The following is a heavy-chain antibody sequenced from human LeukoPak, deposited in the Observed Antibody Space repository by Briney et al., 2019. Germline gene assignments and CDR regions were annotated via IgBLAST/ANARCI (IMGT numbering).Heavy chain of an antibody. D-gene: IGHD1-7*01. CDR3: ARGNSRYYYYGMDV. CDR2: IYHSGST. J-gene: IGHJ6*04. V-gene: IGHV4-30-2*01. CDR1: GGSISSGGYS. Sequence: PSETLSLTCAVSGGSISSGGYSWSWIRQPPGKGLEWIGYIYHSGSTYYNPPLKSRVTISVDRSKNQFSLKLSSVTAADTAVYYCARGNSRYYYYGMDVWGKGTTVTVSS.